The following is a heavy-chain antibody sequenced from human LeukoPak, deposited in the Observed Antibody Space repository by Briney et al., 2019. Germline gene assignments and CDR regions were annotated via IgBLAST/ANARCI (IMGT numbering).Heavy chain of an antibody. CDR2: INPSGGST. D-gene: IGHD3-22*01. V-gene: IGHV1-46*01. CDR3: ARNGVSGYYPFWFDY. Sequence: ASVKVSCKASGYTFTSYYMHWVRQAPGQGLEWMGIINPSGGSTSYAQKFQGRVTMTRDTSTSTVYMELSSLRSEDTAVYYCARNGVSGYYPFWFDYWGQGTLVTVSS. J-gene: IGHJ4*02. CDR1: GYTFTSYY.